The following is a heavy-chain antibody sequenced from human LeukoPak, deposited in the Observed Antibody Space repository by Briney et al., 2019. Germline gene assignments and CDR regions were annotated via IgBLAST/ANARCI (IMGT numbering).Heavy chain of an antibody. J-gene: IGHJ3*02. Sequence: GGPLRLSCAAYRFSFTTTWVRGVKPAPPKGLQLEGRIKRNSSSETTEYAAPVKGRFTISRDDSKNTLYLQMNSLKTEDTAIYYCATELWCSSTSCPYAFDIWGQGTMVTVSS. CDR3: ATELWCSSTSCPYAFDI. CDR2: IKRNSSSETT. V-gene: IGHV3-15*01. D-gene: IGHD2-2*01. CDR1: RFSFTTTW.